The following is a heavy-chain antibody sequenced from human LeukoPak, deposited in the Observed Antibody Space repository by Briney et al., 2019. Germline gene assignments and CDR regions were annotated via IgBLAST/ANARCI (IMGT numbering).Heavy chain of an antibody. CDR3: ARDSGSYSSDAFDI. CDR2: ISSSSSTI. CDR1: GFTFSSYS. Sequence: GGFLRLSCAASGFTFSSYSMNWVRQAPGKGLEWVSYISSSSSTIYYADSVKGRFTISRDNAKNSLYLQMNSLRAEDTAVYYCARDSGSYSSDAFDIWGQGTMVTVSS. D-gene: IGHD1-26*01. V-gene: IGHV3-48*04. J-gene: IGHJ3*02.